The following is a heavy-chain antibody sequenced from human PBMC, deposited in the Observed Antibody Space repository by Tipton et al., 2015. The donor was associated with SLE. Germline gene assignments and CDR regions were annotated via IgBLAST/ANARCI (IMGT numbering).Heavy chain of an antibody. CDR2: ISWNSGSI. CDR3: AKDRYSSGPRAAFDI. Sequence: SLRLSCAASGFTFDDYTMHWVRQAPGKGLEWVSAISWNSGSIGYADSVKGRFTISRDNAKNSLYLQMNSLRAEDTALYYCAKDRYSSGPRAAFDIWGQGTMVTVSS. CDR1: GFTFDDYT. J-gene: IGHJ3*02. D-gene: IGHD6-19*01. V-gene: IGHV3-9*01.